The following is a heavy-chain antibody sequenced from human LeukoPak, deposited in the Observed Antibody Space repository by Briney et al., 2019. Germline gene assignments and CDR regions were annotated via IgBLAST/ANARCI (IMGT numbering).Heavy chain of an antibody. CDR1: GGSISSYY. Sequence: SETLSLTCTVSGGSISSYYWSWIRQPPGKGLEWIGYIYYSGGTNYNPSLKSRVTISVDTSKNQFSLKLSSVTAADTAVYYCARRGYDSSGDLFDYWGQGTLVTVSS. CDR2: IYYSGGT. CDR3: ARRGYDSSGDLFDY. D-gene: IGHD3-22*01. V-gene: IGHV4-59*08. J-gene: IGHJ4*02.